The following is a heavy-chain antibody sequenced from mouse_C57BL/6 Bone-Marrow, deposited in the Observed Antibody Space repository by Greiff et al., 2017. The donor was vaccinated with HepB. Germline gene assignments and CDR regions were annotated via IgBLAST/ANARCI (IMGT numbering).Heavy chain of an antibody. D-gene: IGHD1-1*02. CDR1: GFSINSDCY. CDR3: ARDWYLRYWYFDV. CDR2: TFYSGIT. Sequence: EVQGVESGPSLVRPSQTLSLTCTVTGFSINSDCYWIWIRQFPGNKLEYIGYTFYSGITYYNPSLESRTYITRDTSKNQFSLKLSSVTTEDTATYYCARDWYLRYWYFDVWGTGTTVTVSS. V-gene: IGHV3-3*01. J-gene: IGHJ1*03.